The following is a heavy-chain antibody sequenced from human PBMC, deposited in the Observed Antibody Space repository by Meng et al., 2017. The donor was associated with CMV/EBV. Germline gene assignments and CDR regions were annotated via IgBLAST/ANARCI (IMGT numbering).Heavy chain of an antibody. J-gene: IGHJ4*02. CDR2: ISSSSSYI. V-gene: IGHV3-21*01. CDR3: ARDLELPYDY. Sequence: EVQLVESGGGLVKLGGSLSLSCAASGFTFSSYSMNWVRQAPGKGLEWVSSISSSSSYIYYADSVKGRFTISRDNAKNSLYLQMNSLRAEDTAVYYCARDLELPYDYWGQGTMVTVSS. CDR1: GFTFSSYS. D-gene: IGHD1-7*01.